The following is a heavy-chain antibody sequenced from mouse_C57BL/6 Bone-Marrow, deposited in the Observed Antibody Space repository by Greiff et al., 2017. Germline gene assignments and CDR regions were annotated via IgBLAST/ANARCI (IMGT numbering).Heavy chain of an antibody. CDR2: INPYSGGT. D-gene: IGHD2-5*01. CDR1: GYTFTDYY. V-gene: IGHV1-19*01. CDR3: ARNYSNHVDYFDY. Sequence: EVKLQESGPVLVKPGASVKMSCKASGYTFTDYYMNWVKQSHGQSLEWIGVINPYSGGTSYNQKFKGKATLTVDKSSSTAYMELNSLTSEDSAVYYCARNYSNHVDYFDYWGQGTTLTVSS. J-gene: IGHJ2*01.